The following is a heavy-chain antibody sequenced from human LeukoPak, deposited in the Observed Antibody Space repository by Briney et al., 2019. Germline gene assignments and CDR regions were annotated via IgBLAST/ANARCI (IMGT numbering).Heavy chain of an antibody. D-gene: IGHD6-13*01. Sequence: ASVKVSCKASGYTFTSYYMHWVRQAPGQGLEWMGIINPSGGSTSYAQKFQGRVTMTRDMSTSTVYTELSSLRSEDTAVYYCARDLSSSWPHYYMDVWGKGTTVTVSS. V-gene: IGHV1-46*01. J-gene: IGHJ6*03. CDR1: GYTFTSYY. CDR3: ARDLSSSWPHYYMDV. CDR2: INPSGGST.